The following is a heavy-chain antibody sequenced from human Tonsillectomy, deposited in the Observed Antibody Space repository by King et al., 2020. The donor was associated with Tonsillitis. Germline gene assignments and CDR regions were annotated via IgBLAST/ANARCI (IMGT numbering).Heavy chain of an antibody. CDR2: FYHSGTT. V-gene: IGHV4-38-2*01. CDR1: GCSISTGYY. Sequence: VQLQESGPGLVKPSETLSLTCAVSGCSISTGYYWGWIRQPPGKGLEWIGSFYHSGTTYYTPSLKSRVTISGDTSRNKFSLQLSSVTAADTAVYYCAKDMHYYDISDPYFDLWGRGTLVTVSS. J-gene: IGHJ2*01. D-gene: IGHD3-22*01. CDR3: AKDMHYYDISDPYFDL.